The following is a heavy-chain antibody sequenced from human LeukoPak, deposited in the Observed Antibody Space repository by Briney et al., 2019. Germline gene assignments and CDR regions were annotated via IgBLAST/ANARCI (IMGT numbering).Heavy chain of an antibody. J-gene: IGHJ4*02. D-gene: IGHD6-19*01. CDR1: GGSISSYY. Sequence: PSETLSLTCTVSGGSISSYYWSWIRQPPGKGLEWIGRIYTSGSTNYNPSLKSRVTMSVDTAKNQFSLKLSCVTAADTAVYHCARDSSSGFDYWGQGTLVTVS. V-gene: IGHV4-4*07. CDR3: ARDSSSGFDY. CDR2: IYTSGST.